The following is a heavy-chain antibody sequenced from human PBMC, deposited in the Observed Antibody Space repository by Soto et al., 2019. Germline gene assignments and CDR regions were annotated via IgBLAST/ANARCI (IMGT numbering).Heavy chain of an antibody. D-gene: IGHD5-18*01. Sequence: QVQLVESGGGVVQPGRSLRLSCAASGFTFSSYAMHWVRQAPGKGLEWVAVISYDGSNKDYADSDKGRFTISRDNSKKTLYMQKNILIAENTAVYYCARDPCLGTAMVHWYFDLWGRGTLVTVSS. J-gene: IGHJ2*01. CDR1: GFTFSSYA. CDR3: ARDPCLGTAMVHWYFDL. V-gene: IGHV3-30-3*01. CDR2: ISYDGSNK.